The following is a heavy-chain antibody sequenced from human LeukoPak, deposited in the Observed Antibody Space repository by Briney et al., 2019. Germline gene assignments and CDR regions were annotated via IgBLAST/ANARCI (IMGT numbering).Heavy chain of an antibody. J-gene: IGHJ4*02. D-gene: IGHD5-18*01. CDR3: ARHPGYSYGNPPDY. CDR1: GSSISSYY. CDR2: IYYSGST. V-gene: IGHV4-59*08. Sequence: KTSETLSLTCTVSGSSISSYYWSWIRQPPGKGLEWIGYIYYSGSTNYNPSLKSRVTISVDTSKNQFSLKLSSVTAADTAVYYCARHPGYSYGNPPDYWGQGTLVTVSS.